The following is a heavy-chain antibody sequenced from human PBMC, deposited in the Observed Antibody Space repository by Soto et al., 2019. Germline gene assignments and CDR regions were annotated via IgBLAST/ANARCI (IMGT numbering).Heavy chain of an antibody. CDR3: TKPPRSGTRSGY. CDR2: ISSSGDT. CDR1: GLPMNTNT. J-gene: IGHJ4*02. V-gene: IGHV3-23*01. D-gene: IGHD1-7*01. Sequence: PGGSMNISSSAQGLPMNTNTMSWVRQDPGKGLEWVSSISSSGDTYSADSVKGRFTISRDNSKNTLYLQMNSLSADDTSLYYCTKPPRSGTRSGYWRQ.